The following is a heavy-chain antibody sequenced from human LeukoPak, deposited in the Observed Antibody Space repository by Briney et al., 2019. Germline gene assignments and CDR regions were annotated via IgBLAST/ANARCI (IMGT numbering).Heavy chain of an antibody. CDR1: GESFSAYY. CDR2: INQSGST. J-gene: IGHJ5*02. D-gene: IGHD2-8*01. CDR3: ARRPGYCPNGVCYKRNWFDP. V-gene: IGHV4-34*01. Sequence: SETLSLTCAVYGESFSAYYWNWIRQPPGKGLEWIGEINQSGSTNYNPSLKSRVTLSVDTSDNQFSLKLSSVTAADTAVYYCARRPGYCPNGVCYKRNWFDPWGQGTLVTVSS.